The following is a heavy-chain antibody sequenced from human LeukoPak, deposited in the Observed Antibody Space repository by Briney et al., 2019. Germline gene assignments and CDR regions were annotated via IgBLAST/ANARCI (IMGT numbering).Heavy chain of an antibody. D-gene: IGHD3-10*01. Sequence: ASVKVSCKASGYTFTSYYMHWVRQAPGQGLEWMGIINPSGGSTTYAQKFQGRVTLTTDTSTSKFYMELSSLRSEDTAIYYCARDSFGVRGFDHWGQGTPVTVSS. CDR1: GYTFTSYY. CDR2: INPSGGST. V-gene: IGHV1-46*01. J-gene: IGHJ4*02. CDR3: ARDSFGVRGFDH.